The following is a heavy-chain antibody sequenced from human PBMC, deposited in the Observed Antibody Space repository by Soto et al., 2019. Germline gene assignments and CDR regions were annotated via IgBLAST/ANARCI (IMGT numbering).Heavy chain of an antibody. J-gene: IGHJ4*02. Sequence: SETLSLTCTVSGVSISSSSYYWGWIRQPPGKGLEWIGSIYYSGSTYYNPSLKSRVTISVDTSKNQFSLKVTSVTAADTAVYYCARALGGVTYLKFWGQGTPVTVSS. V-gene: IGHV4-39*01. CDR3: ARALGGVTYLKF. CDR2: IYYSGST. CDR1: GVSISSSSYY. D-gene: IGHD5-18*01.